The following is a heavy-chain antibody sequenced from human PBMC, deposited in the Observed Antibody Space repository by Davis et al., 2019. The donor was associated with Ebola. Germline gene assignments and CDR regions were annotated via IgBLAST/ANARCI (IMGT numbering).Heavy chain of an antibody. CDR1: GYTFTSYY. Sequence: AASVKVSCKASGYTFTSYYMHWVRQAPGQGLEWMGWINAGNGNTKYSQKFQGRVTITRDTSASTAYMELSSLRSEDTAVYYCARGIYCSGGSCYSFDYWGQGTLVTVSS. CDR3: ARGIYCSGGSCYSFDY. V-gene: IGHV1-3*01. CDR2: INAGNGNT. D-gene: IGHD2-15*01. J-gene: IGHJ4*02.